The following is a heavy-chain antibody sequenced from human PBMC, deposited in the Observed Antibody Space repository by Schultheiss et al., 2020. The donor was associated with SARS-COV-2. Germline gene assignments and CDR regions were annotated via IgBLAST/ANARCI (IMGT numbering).Heavy chain of an antibody. J-gene: IGHJ6*03. V-gene: IGHV4-61*01. CDR3: ARDGSVFCSSTSCQSGHYYYHMDV. CDR2: IYFSGRT. Sequence: SETLSLTCTVSGGSVSSDRYYWSWIRQPPGKGLEWIGYIYFSGRTNYNPSLKSRVTVSLDTSRNQFSLKLTSMTAADTAVYYCARDGSVFCSSTSCQSGHYYYHMDVWGKGTTVTVSS. CDR1: GGSVSSDRYY. D-gene: IGHD2-2*01.